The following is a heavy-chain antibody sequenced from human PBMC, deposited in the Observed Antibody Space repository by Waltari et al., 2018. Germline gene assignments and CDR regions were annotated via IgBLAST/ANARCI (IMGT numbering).Heavy chain of an antibody. CDR1: GSSFGSYG. CDR3: TRDISGRTAFDI. V-gene: IGHV3-33*01. J-gene: IGHJ3*02. D-gene: IGHD3-10*01. Sequence: QVQLVESGGGVVEPGKSLKLACVASGSSFGSYGMHWVRQAPGKGLEWVAVVWYDGSNQYYADSVKGRFTISRDNSKNTLYLQVNSLRAEDTAVYYCTRDISGRTAFDIWGQGTMVTVSS. CDR2: VWYDGSNQ.